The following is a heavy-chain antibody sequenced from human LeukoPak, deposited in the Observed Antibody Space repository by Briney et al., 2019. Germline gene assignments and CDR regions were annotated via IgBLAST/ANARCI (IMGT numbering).Heavy chain of an antibody. CDR1: GGSFSGYY. D-gene: IGHD1-26*01. CDR3: TREVRSAWASFDP. V-gene: IGHV4-34*11. J-gene: IGHJ5*02. Sequence: PSETLSLTCAVYGGSFSGYYWSWIRQPPGKGLEWIGYIYYSGSTNYNPSLKSRVTISPDTSKNQFSLKLTSVTAADTAVYYCTREVRSAWASFDPWGQGTLVIVSS. CDR2: IYYSGST.